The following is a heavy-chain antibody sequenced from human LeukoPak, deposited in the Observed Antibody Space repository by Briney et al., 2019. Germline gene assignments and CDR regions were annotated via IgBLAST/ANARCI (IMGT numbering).Heavy chain of an antibody. V-gene: IGHV3-64*01. Sequence: GGSLRLSCAASGFTFSSYAMHWVRQAPGKGLEYVSSVSSNGGSTYYANSVKGRFTISRDNSENTLYLQMNSLRAEDTAVYYCAKGIYSSGWSYFDYWGHGTLVTVSS. J-gene: IGHJ4*01. CDR1: GFTFSSYA. CDR3: AKGIYSSGWSYFDY. CDR2: VSSNGGST. D-gene: IGHD6-19*01.